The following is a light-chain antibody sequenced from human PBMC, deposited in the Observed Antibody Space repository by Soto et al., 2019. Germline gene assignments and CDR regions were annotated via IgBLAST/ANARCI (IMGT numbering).Light chain of an antibody. Sequence: QSVLAQPASVSGSPGQSITISCTGTSNDVGAYDSVSWYQQHPHKAPQVIIYRGTQRPSGASNRFSASTSGNAASLTISGLQADDEADYFCCSSAPDSTYVCGTGTKVTVL. J-gene: IGLJ1*01. CDR2: RGT. CDR3: CSSAPDSTYV. CDR1: SNDVGAYDS. V-gene: IGLV2-23*01.